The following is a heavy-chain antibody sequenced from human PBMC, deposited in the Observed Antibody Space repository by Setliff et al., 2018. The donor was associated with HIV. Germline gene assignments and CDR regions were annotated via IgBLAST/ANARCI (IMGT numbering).Heavy chain of an antibody. J-gene: IGHJ3*02. CDR3: AREPISYRDFVVVAAAFDI. CDR1: GDTLSIHP. CDR2: IIPAFGTA. D-gene: IGHD2-15*01. V-gene: IGHV1-69*05. Sequence: GASVKVSCKTSGDTLSIHPISWVRQAPGRGLDWMGGIIPAFGTANYAQKFQDRVTITTDESTTTVFMELTGLRSEDTAVYYCAREPISYRDFVVVAAAFDIWGQGTMVTVSS.